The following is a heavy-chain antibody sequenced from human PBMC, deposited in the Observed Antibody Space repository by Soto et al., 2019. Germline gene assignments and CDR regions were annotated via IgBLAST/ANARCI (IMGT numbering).Heavy chain of an antibody. CDR3: ARDENIVVVLDV. J-gene: IGHJ6*04. D-gene: IGHD2-15*01. Sequence: GGSLRLSCAASGFTFSSYSMNWVRQAPGKGLEWVSSISSSSSYIYYADSVKGRFTISRDNAKNSLYLQMNSLRAEDTAVYYCARDENIVVVLDVWGKGTTVTVSS. V-gene: IGHV3-21*01. CDR1: GFTFSSYS. CDR2: ISSSSSYI.